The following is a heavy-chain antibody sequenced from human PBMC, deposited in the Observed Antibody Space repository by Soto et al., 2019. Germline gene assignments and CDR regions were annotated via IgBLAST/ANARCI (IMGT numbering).Heavy chain of an antibody. J-gene: IGHJ6*03. CDR1: GGSISSGGYY. Sequence: QVQLQESGPGLVKPSQTLSLTCTVSGGSISSGGYYWSWIRQHPGKGLEWIGYIYYSGSTYYNPSLKSRVTISVDTSKNQFSLKLSSVTAADTAVYYCARVYTAMVNYYYYMDVWGKGTTVTVSS. CDR2: IYYSGST. V-gene: IGHV4-31*03. CDR3: ARVYTAMVNYYYYMDV. D-gene: IGHD5-18*01.